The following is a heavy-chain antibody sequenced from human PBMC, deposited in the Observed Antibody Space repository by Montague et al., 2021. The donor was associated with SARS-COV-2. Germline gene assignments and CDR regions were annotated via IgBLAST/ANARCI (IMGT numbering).Heavy chain of an antibody. CDR2: XXWDDKK. Sequence: PALVKPTQTLTLTCSFSGFSLSTNEMGVGWIRQPQGKALEWLAPXXWDDKKHYSPSLKTRLTITKDTYKNQVVLTVTNPDPVDTGTYYCARRYISDWTGFDYWGQGTLVTVSS. V-gene: IGHV2-5*02. D-gene: IGHD6-19*01. CDR1: GFSLSTNEMG. J-gene: IGHJ4*02. CDR3: ARRYISDWTGFDY.